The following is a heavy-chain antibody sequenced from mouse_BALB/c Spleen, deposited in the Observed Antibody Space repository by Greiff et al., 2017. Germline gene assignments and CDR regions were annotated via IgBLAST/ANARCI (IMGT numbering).Heavy chain of an antibody. CDR3: ARSPFVPFFDY. D-gene: IGHD5-1*01. CDR2: IDPSDSET. CDR1: GYTFTSYW. V-gene: IGHV1-69*02. Sequence: QVQLQQPGAELVKPGAPVKLSCTASGYTFTSYWMNWVKQRPGRGLEWIGRIDPSDSETHYNQKFKDKATLTVDKSSSTAYIQLSSLTSEDSAVYYCARSPFVPFFDYWGQGTTLTVSS. J-gene: IGHJ2*01.